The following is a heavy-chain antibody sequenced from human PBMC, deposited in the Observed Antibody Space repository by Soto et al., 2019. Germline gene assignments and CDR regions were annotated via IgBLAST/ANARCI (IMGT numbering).Heavy chain of an antibody. V-gene: IGHV1-18*01. Sequence: ASVKVSCKASGYTFTSYGISWVRQAPGQGLEWMGWISAYNGNTNYAQKLQGRVTMTTDTSTSTAYMELRSLRSDDTAVYYCARVSGVPAAKGLYYYGMGVWDQGTTVTVSS. D-gene: IGHD2-2*01. CDR2: ISAYNGNT. CDR1: GYTFTSYG. CDR3: ARVSGVPAAKGLYYYGMGV. J-gene: IGHJ6*02.